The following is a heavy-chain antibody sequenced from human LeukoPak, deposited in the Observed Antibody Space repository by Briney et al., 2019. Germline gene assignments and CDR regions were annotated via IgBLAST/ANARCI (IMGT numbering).Heavy chain of an antibody. CDR1: GASVTDEFSY. D-gene: IGHD3-16*02. CDR2: ITFSGTA. Sequence: SETLSLTCIVSGASVTDEFSYWGWIRQTPGKGLEWIAGITFSGTAHYNPSLRGQVTISLDTSSNQFFLKLTFVTAADTGLYFCARAPSYRRSSVHSWGQGTMFTVSS. CDR3: ARAPSYRRSSVHS. J-gene: IGHJ4*02. V-gene: IGHV4-39*01.